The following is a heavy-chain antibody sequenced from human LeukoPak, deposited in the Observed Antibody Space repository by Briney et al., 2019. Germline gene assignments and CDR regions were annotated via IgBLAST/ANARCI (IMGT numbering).Heavy chain of an antibody. J-gene: IGHJ4*02. Sequence: GASVKVSCKASGYTLTGYYMHWVRQAPGQGLEWMGIINPSGGSTSYAQKFQGRVTMTRDMSTSTVYMELSSLRSEDTAVYYCAIYSSGTYYFDYWGQGTLVTVSS. CDR3: AIYSSGTYYFDY. CDR2: INPSGGST. D-gene: IGHD6-19*01. V-gene: IGHV1-46*01. CDR1: GYTLTGYY.